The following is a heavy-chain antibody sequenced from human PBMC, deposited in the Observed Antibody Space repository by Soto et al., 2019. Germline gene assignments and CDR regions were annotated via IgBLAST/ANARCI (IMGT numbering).Heavy chain of an antibody. Sequence: GGSLRLSCAASGFTFSDYYMSWIRQAPGKGLEWVSYISSSSSYTNYADSVKGRFTISRDNAKNSLYLQMNSLRAEDTAVYYCARDYYYDSSGYYSGSDYWGQGTLVTVSS. J-gene: IGHJ4*02. D-gene: IGHD3-22*01. CDR3: ARDYYYDSSGYYSGSDY. V-gene: IGHV3-11*06. CDR2: ISSSSSYT. CDR1: GFTFSDYY.